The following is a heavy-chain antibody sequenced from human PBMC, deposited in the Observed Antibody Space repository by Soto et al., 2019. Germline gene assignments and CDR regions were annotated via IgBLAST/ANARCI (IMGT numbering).Heavy chain of an antibody. D-gene: IGHD4-17*01. CDR1: GGTFSSYA. CDR3: ATERGDYGGNPAPYYYYGMDV. CDR2: IIPIFGTA. Sequence: SVKVSCKASGGTFSSYAISWVRQAPGQGLEWMGGIIPIFGTANYAQKFQGRVTITADESTSTAYMELSSLRSEDTAVYYCATERGDYGGNPAPYYYYGMDVWGQGTTVTVSS. V-gene: IGHV1-69*13. J-gene: IGHJ6*02.